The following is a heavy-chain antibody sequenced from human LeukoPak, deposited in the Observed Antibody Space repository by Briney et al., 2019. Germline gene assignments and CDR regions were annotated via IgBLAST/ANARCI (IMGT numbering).Heavy chain of an antibody. J-gene: IGHJ5*02. CDR2: IRYDGSNK. Sequence: GGSLRLSCAASGFTFSSYGMHWVRQAPGKGLEWVAFIRYDGSNKYYADSVKGRFTISRDNSKNTLYLQMNSLRAEDTAVYYCARDRAGGCSSTSCYYNWFDPWGQGTLVTVSS. V-gene: IGHV3-30*02. CDR1: GFTFSSYG. CDR3: ARDRAGGCSSTSCYYNWFDP. D-gene: IGHD2-2*01.